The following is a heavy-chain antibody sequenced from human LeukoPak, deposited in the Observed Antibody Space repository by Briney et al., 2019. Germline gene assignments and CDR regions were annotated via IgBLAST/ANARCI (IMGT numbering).Heavy chain of an antibody. CDR3: ARVVRNDYVWGSYRFWDV. Sequence: ASVKVSCKASGYTFTGYYMHWVRQAPGQGLEWMGWINPNSGGTNYAQKFQGRVTMTRDTSISTAYMELSRLRSDDTAVYYCARVVRNDYVWGSYRFWDVWGKGTTVTVSS. V-gene: IGHV1-2*02. CDR2: INPNSGGT. CDR1: GYTFTGYY. D-gene: IGHD3-16*02. J-gene: IGHJ6*04.